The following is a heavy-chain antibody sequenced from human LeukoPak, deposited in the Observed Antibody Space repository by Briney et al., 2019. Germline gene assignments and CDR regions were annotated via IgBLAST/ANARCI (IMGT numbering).Heavy chain of an antibody. J-gene: IGHJ4*02. CDR1: GFTVSLSY. V-gene: IGHV3-53*01. Sequence: GGSLRLSCAASGFTVSLSYMSWVRQAPGRGLEWVSMIHSAGSTYYADSVRGRFTISRDNSKATLYLQMNSLKADDTAVYFCARVIRSGNYYFDYWGQGTLVIVSS. CDR3: ARVIRSGNYYFDY. CDR2: IHSAGST. D-gene: IGHD4-23*01.